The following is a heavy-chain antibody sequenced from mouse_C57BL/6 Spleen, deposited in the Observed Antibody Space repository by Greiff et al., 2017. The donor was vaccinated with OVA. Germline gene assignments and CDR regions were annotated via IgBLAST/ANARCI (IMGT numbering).Heavy chain of an antibody. CDR2: IYPGDGDT. J-gene: IGHJ4*01. Sequence: QVQLQQSGPELVKPGASVKISCKASGYAFSSSWMNWVKQRPGKGLEWIGRIYPGDGDTNYNGKFKGKATLTADKSSSTAYMQLSSLTSEDSAVYFCARRGSYDYAMDYWGQGTSVTVSS. CDR3: ARRGSYDYAMDY. CDR1: GYAFSSSW. D-gene: IGHD1-1*02. V-gene: IGHV1-82*01.